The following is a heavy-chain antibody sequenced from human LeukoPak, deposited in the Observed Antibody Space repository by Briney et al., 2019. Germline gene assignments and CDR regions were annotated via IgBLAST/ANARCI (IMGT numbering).Heavy chain of an antibody. D-gene: IGHD2-8*01. CDR3: ARDAALYLRPGPHDY. CDR2: ISAYNGNT. CDR1: GYTFTSYG. J-gene: IGHJ4*02. V-gene: IGHV1-18*01. Sequence: ASVKVSCKASGYTFTSYGISWVRQAPGQGLEWMGWISAYNGNTNYAQKLQGRVTMTRDTSISTAYMELSRLRSDDTAVYYCARDAALYLRPGPHDYWGQGTLVTVSS.